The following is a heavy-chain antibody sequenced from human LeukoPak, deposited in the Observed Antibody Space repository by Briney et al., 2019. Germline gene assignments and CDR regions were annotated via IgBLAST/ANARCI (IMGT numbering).Heavy chain of an antibody. CDR3: ARDYFGVGPLYYYYYMDV. CDR1: GGSISSYY. CDR2: IHTSGST. J-gene: IGHJ6*03. V-gene: IGHV4-4*07. D-gene: IGHD3-3*01. Sequence: SETLSLTCTVSGGSISSYYWSWIRQPAGKGLEWIGRIHTSGSTNYNPSLKSRVTMSVDTSKNQFSLKLSSVTAADTAVYYCARDYFGVGPLYYYYYMDVWGKGTTVTVSS.